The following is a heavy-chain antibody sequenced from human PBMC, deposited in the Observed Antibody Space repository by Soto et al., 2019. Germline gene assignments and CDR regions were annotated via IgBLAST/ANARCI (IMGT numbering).Heavy chain of an antibody. CDR3: ARDLGDNLVVAANVQEVDYYYYGMDV. J-gene: IGHJ6*02. Sequence: QVQLVESGGGVVQPGRSLRLSCAASGFTFSSYAMHWVRQAPGKGLEWVAVISYDGSNKYYADSVKGRFTISRDNSKNTLYLQMNGLRAEDTAVYYCARDLGDNLVVAANVQEVDYYYYGMDVWGQGTTVTVSS. CDR1: GFTFSSYA. D-gene: IGHD2-15*01. CDR2: ISYDGSNK. V-gene: IGHV3-30-3*01.